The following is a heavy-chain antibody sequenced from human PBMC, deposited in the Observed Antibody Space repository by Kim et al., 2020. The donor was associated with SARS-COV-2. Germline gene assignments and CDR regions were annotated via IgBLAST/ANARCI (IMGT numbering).Heavy chain of an antibody. J-gene: IGHJ4*02. D-gene: IGHD6-6*01. V-gene: IGHV4-34*01. Sequence: NPSLKSRVTISVDPSKNQFSLKLSSVTAADTAVYYCARGRKYSSSSFDYWGQGTLVTVSS. CDR3: ARGRKYSSSSFDY.